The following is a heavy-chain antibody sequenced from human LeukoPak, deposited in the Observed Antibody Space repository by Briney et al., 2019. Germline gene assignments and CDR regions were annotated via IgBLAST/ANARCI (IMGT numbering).Heavy chain of an antibody. CDR1: GHTLTELS. CDR3: ATGRTWWDLLNY. D-gene: IGHD1-26*01. J-gene: IGHJ4*02. Sequence: ASVKVSCKVSGHTLTELSLHWVRQAPGKGLEWRGGLDPEACEMIYSQKFQGRVTMTEDTSTDIAYMEMSSLRSEDTAVYYCATGRTWWDLLNYWGQGTLVTVSS. V-gene: IGHV1-24*01. CDR2: LDPEACEM.